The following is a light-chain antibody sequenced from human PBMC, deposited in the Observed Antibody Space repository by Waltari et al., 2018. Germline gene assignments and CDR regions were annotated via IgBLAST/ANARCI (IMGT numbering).Light chain of an antibody. Sequence: QSALTQPASVSGSPGQSITISCTGTSSDVGGYNYVSWYQQHPGKAPKLMIYDVSNRPSGISNRFSGSTSGNTASLTISGLQAEDEADYYCSSYTSSSTPGVFGGGTKLTVL. V-gene: IGLV2-14*03. CDR1: SSDVGGYNY. J-gene: IGLJ2*01. CDR3: SSYTSSSTPGV. CDR2: DVS.